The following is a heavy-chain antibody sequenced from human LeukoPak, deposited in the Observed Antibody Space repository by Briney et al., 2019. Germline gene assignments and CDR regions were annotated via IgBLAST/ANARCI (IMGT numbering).Heavy chain of an antibody. D-gene: IGHD5-18*01. CDR3: ARDLAGFGGYSYGMVDY. J-gene: IGHJ4*02. CDR2: TYYRSEWHN. V-gene: IGHV6-1*01. CDR1: GDSVSSNSAA. Sequence: SQTLSLTCAISGDSVSSNSAAWNWIRQSPSRCLEWLGRTYYRSEWHNDYAVSVKSRIIISPATSKSQFSLQLKSVTPQDTAVYYCARDLAGFGGYSYGMVDYWGQGTLVTVSS.